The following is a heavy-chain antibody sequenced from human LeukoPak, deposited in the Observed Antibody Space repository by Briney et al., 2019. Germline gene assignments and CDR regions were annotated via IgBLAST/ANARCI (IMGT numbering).Heavy chain of an antibody. Sequence: SETLSLTCAGYGGSFSGYYWSWIRQPPGKGLEWIGEINHSGSTNYNPSLKSRVTISVDTSKNQFSLKLSSVTAADTAVYYCARVLRGGSCYLVYWGQGTLVTVSS. CDR1: GGSFSGYY. D-gene: IGHD2-15*01. CDR3: ARVLRGGSCYLVY. V-gene: IGHV4-34*01. J-gene: IGHJ4*02. CDR2: INHSGST.